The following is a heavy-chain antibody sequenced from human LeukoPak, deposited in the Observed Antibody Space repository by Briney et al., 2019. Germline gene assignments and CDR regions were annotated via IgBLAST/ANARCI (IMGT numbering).Heavy chain of an antibody. V-gene: IGHV3-7*01. CDR2: IKDDGIET. CDR1: GFTFGHYW. Sequence: PGGSLRLSCAVSGFTFGHYWMSWVRQAPGRGLEWVANIKDDGIETYYVDSVKGRFTISRDNARNSLYLQMNSLRAEDTAVYYCAGLGITMIGGVWGKGTTVTISS. CDR3: AGLGITMIGGV. J-gene: IGHJ6*04. D-gene: IGHD3-10*02.